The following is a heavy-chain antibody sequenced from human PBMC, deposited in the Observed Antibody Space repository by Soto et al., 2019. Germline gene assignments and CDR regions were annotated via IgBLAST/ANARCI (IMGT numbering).Heavy chain of an antibody. D-gene: IGHD3-10*01. V-gene: IGHV4-34*01. J-gene: IGHJ4*02. CDR1: GGSFSSYY. Sequence: SETLSLTYAVYGGSFSSYYWSWIRQPPGKGLEWIGEINHSGSTNYNPSLKSRVTISVDTSKNQFSLKLSSVTAADTAVYYCERGPGVLLWFGMKSHFDYWGQGTLVTVSS. CDR2: INHSGST. CDR3: ERGPGVLLWFGMKSHFDY.